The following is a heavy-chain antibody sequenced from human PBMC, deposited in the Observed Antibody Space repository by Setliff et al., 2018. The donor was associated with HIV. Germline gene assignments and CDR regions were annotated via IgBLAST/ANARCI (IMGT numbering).Heavy chain of an antibody. J-gene: IGHJ4*02. CDR1: GFTFSSYA. D-gene: IGHD2-8*02. CDR2: INGGTTT. V-gene: IGHV3-23*01. CDR3: VKDAYSTGKPGIS. Sequence: PGGSLRLSCAASGFTFSSYAMSWVRQAPGKGLEWVSVINGGTTTYYADSVKGRFTISRDNSKNTLFLQMNSLRVDDTAVYYCVKDAYSTGKPGISWGQGTQVTVSS.